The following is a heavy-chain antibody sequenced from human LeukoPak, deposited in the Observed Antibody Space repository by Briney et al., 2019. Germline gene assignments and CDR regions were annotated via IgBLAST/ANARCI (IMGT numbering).Heavy chain of an antibody. V-gene: IGHV3-23*01. D-gene: IGHD2-21*02. CDR2: ISGSGGST. CDR1: GFTFSIFA. Sequence: GGSLRLSCAASGFTFSIFAMSWVRQAPGKGLEWVSGISGSGGSTYYAGSVKGRFTISRDNSKNTVYLQMNSLRAEDTALYFCAKAQGDLRLGYWGQGSLVTVSS. CDR3: AKAQGDLRLGY. J-gene: IGHJ4*02.